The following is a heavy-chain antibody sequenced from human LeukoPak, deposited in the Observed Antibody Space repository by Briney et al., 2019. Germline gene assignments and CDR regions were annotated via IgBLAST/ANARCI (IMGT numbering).Heavy chain of an antibody. J-gene: IGHJ4*02. CDR1: GFTFDDYG. CDR3: ARSNQADDY. V-gene: IGHV3-74*01. Sequence: PGGSLRLSCAASGFTFDDYGMSWVRQAPGKGLVWVSRINPGGSSTAYADSVKGRFTISRDNAKNTLYLQMDSLRAEDTAIYYCARSNQADDYWGQGTLVTVSS. D-gene: IGHD1-14*01. CDR2: INPGGSST.